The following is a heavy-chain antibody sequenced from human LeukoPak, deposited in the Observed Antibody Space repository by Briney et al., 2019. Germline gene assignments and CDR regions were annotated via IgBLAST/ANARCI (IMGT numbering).Heavy chain of an antibody. D-gene: IGHD1-1*01. CDR1: GYSISSGYY. CDR2: IYHSGST. Sequence: SETLSLTCAVSGYSISSGYYWGWIRQPPGKGLEWIGSIYHSGSTYYNPSLKRRLPIQGDKSKHHVSPNLNSVTAADTAVYYCASRSTTGTPFDYWGQGTLVTVSS. V-gene: IGHV4-38-2*01. CDR3: ASRSTTGTPFDY. J-gene: IGHJ4*02.